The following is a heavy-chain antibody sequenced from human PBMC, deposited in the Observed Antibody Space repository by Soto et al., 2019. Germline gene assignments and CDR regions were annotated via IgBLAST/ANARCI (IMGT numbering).Heavy chain of an antibody. CDR1: GYTFTGYY. V-gene: IGHV1-2*02. CDR3: ARDYPVRGGYSYGYVY. D-gene: IGHD5-18*01. CDR2: INPNSGGT. Sequence: ASVKVSCKASGYTFTGYYMHWVRQAPGQGLEWMGWINPNSGGTNYAQKFQGRVTMTRDTSISTAYMELSRLRSDDTAVYYCARDYPVRGGYSYGYVYWGQGTLVTVSS. J-gene: IGHJ4*02.